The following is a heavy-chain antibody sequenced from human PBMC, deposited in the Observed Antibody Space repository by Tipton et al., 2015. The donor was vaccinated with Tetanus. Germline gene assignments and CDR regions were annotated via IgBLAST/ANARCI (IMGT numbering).Heavy chain of an antibody. J-gene: IGHJ4*02. D-gene: IGHD3/OR15-3a*01. CDR2: ISRSGDNT. V-gene: IGHV3-23*01. CDR3: ATKASPGLQNDY. Sequence: LRLSCAATGFTFNIFGMSWVRQAPGKGLEWVSGISRSGDNTFYADSVKGRFTISRDNSKNTLYLQMNSLRAEDTAIYYCATKASPGLQNDYWGQGTLVTVSP. CDR1: GFTFNIFG.